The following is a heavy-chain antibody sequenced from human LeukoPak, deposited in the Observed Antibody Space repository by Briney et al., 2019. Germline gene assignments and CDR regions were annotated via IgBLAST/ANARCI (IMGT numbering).Heavy chain of an antibody. CDR3: ARDRLGLNDAFDI. V-gene: IGHV1-18*01. J-gene: IGHJ3*02. CDR2: INTYNGDT. Sequence: GASVKVSCKASGYTLTGSGISWVRQAPGQGLEWMGWINTYNGDTNYAENFQGRVTMTTDTSTSTVYMELRRLRSDDTAVYYCARDRLGLNDAFDIWGQGTMVTVSS. CDR1: GYTLTGSG. D-gene: IGHD7-27*01.